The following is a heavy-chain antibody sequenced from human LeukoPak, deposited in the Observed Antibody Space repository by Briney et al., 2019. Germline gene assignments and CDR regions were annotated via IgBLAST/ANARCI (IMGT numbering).Heavy chain of an antibody. CDR2: ISHSGRT. CDR3: VRGLYSRGSY. J-gene: IGHJ4*02. D-gene: IGHD6-19*01. CDR1: GGSLTINSW. Sequence: SGTLSLTCDVSGGSLTINSWWSWVRQPPGKGLEWIGEISHSGRTNYNPSLKSRVTMSVDKSKDQLSLALSAVTAADTAVYYCVRGLYSRGSYWGQGHLVIVSS. V-gene: IGHV4-4*02.